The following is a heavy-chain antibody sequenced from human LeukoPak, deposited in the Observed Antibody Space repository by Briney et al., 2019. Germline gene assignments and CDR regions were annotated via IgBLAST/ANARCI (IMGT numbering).Heavy chain of an antibody. J-gene: IGHJ5*02. Sequence: PSQTLSLTCTVSGGSINSGAYYWSWIRQHPGKGLEWIGYIYYSGSTYYNPSLKSRLTISLDTSKNQFSLNLSSVTAADTAVYYCARASSGAPRLGFDPWGQGTQVTVSS. CDR2: IYYSGST. CDR1: GGSINSGAYY. D-gene: IGHD3-22*01. V-gene: IGHV4-31*03. CDR3: ARASSGAPRLGFDP.